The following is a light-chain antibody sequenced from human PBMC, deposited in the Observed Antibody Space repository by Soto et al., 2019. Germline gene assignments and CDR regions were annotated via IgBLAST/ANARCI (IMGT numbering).Light chain of an antibody. CDR3: CSYAGSSPWGYV. V-gene: IGLV2-23*02. J-gene: IGLJ1*01. Sequence: QSVLTQPASVSGSPGQSITISCTGTSSDVGSYNLVSWYQQHPGKAPKLMIYEVSKRPSGVSNRFSGSKSGNTASLTISGLQAEDEADYYCCSYAGSSPWGYVFGTGTKLTVL. CDR2: EVS. CDR1: SSDVGSYNL.